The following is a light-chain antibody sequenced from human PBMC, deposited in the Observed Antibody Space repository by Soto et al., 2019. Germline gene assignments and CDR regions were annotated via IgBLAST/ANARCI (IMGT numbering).Light chain of an antibody. CDR3: QQSYCSPPT. V-gene: IGKV1-39*01. CDR2: AAS. CDR1: QSISNH. J-gene: IGKJ1*01. Sequence: DIQMTQSPSSLSASVEDRVIITCRASQSISNHLNWYQQKPGKAPKLLIFAASSLQSGVPPRFSGSRSGPDFTLTISSLQPEDFATYYCQQSYCSPPTFGQGTKVDIK.